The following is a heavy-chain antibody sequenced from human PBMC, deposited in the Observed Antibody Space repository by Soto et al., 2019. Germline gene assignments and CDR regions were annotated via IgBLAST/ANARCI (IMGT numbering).Heavy chain of an antibody. CDR1: GFTFTSFS. CDR2: IGGNGGTI. D-gene: IGHD1-1*01. Sequence: PGGSLRLSCAASGFTFTSFSMNWVRQAPGKGLEWLSYIGGNGGTISYADSVKGRFTISRDNARNSLFLQMNSLRAEDTAIYYCARDFNWSFDSWGQGALVTVSS. CDR3: ARDFNWSFDS. J-gene: IGHJ4*02. V-gene: IGHV3-48*01.